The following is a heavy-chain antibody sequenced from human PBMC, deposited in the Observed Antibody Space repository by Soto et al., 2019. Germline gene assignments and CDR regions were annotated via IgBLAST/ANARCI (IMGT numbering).Heavy chain of an antibody. D-gene: IGHD2-2*01. CDR2: IDPSDSYV. CDR3: TRRASSSFYHFDF. Sequence: GGSLKISCRASGYSFTAYWITWVRQMPWKGLEWMATIDPSDSYVDYSPSFRGHVTFSVDRSITTVYLQWNSLKASDSAMYFCTRRASSSFYHFDFWGQGALVTVSS. CDR1: GYSFTAYW. V-gene: IGHV5-10-1*01. J-gene: IGHJ4*02.